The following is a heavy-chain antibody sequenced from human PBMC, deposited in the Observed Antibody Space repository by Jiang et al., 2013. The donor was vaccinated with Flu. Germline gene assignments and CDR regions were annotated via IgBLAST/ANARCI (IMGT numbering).Heavy chain of an antibody. Sequence: PGLVKPSETLSLTCTVSGGSISSYYWSWIRQPPGKGLEWIGYIYYSGSTNYNPSLKSRVTISVDTSKNQFSLKLSSVTAADTAVYYCARPSSSWSNWFDPWGQGTLVTVSS. CDR2: IYYSGST. J-gene: IGHJ5*02. D-gene: IGHD6-13*01. CDR1: GGSISSYY. V-gene: IGHV4-59*01. CDR3: ARPSSSWSNWFDP.